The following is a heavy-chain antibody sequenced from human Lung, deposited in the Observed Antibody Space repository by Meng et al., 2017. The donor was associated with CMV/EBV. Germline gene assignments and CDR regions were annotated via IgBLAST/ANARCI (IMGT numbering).Heavy chain of an antibody. V-gene: IGHV1-2*02. CDR1: GYTFTDYY. Sequence: SVNVSXKASGYTFTDYYMHWVRQAPGQRLEWMGWINPSNGDTDYAQKFQGRVTMTRDTSLSTAYIELSRLRSDDTAVYYCARGSPITGARTPYYYWGQGTLVTVSS. D-gene: IGHD1-20*01. J-gene: IGHJ4*02. CDR2: INPSNGDT. CDR3: ARGSPITGARTPYYY.